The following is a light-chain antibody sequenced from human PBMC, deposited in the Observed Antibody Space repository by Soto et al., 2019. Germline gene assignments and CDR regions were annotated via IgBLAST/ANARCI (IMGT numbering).Light chain of an antibody. CDR1: SSYVGGYNY. Sequence: QSALTQPASVSGSPGQSIAISCTGTSSYVGGYNYVSWYQQHPGKAPKLMIYDDSNRPSGVSNRFSGSKSGNTASLTISGLQAEDEADYYCSSYTSSSTRVFGGGTKLTVL. CDR2: DDS. J-gene: IGLJ2*01. CDR3: SSYTSSSTRV. V-gene: IGLV2-14*01.